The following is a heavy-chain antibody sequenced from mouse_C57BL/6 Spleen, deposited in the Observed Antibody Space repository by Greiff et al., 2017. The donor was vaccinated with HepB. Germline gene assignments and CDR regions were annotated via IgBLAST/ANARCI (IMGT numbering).Heavy chain of an antibody. V-gene: IGHV1-22*01. Sequence: VQLQQSGPELVKPGASVKMSCKASGYTFTDYNMHWVKQSHGKSLAWIGYINPKNGGTSYNQKFKGKATLTVNKSSSTAYMERRSLTSEDSAVYYCARPCGSSPYCDYWGEGTTLTVSS. CDR1: GYTFTDYN. D-gene: IGHD1-1*01. CDR2: INPKNGGT. J-gene: IGHJ2*01. CDR3: ARPCGSSPYCDY.